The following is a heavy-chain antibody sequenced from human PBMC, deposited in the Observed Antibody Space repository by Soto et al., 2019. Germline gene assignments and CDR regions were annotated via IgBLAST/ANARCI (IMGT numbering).Heavy chain of an antibody. V-gene: IGHV4-30-4*01. CDR3: ARVTEARGVIREYFDY. Sequence: TVSGGSISSGDYYWSWIRQPPGKGLEWIGYIYYSGSTYYNPSLKSRVTISVDTSKNQFSLKLSSVTAADTAVYYCARVTEARGVIREYFDYWGQGTLVTVSS. CDR1: GGSISSGDYY. CDR2: IYYSGST. D-gene: IGHD3-10*01. J-gene: IGHJ4*02.